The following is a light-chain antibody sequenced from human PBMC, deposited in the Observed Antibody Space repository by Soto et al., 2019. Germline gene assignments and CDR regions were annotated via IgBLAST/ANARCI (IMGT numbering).Light chain of an antibody. CDR2: DAS. J-gene: IGKJ2*01. CDR3: QQYNSSMYT. CDR1: QSISSW. V-gene: IGKV1-5*01. Sequence: DIQMTQSPSTLSASVGDRVTITCRASQSISSWLAWYRQKPGKAPKLLIYDASSLESGVPSRFSGSGSGTEFTLTISSLQPDDFATYYCQQYNSSMYTFGQGTKLEIK.